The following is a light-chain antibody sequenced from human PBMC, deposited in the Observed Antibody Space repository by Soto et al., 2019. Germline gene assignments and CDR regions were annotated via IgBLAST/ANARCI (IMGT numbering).Light chain of an antibody. CDR1: QSVCSSY. J-gene: IGKJ1*01. CDR2: GAS. Sequence: EIVLTQSPGTLSLSPGERATLSCRASQSVCSSYLAWYQQKPGQAPRLLIYGASSRATGIPDRFSGSGSGTDFTLTISRLEPEDFAVYYCQQYGSSPRTFGQGTKVDIK. V-gene: IGKV3-20*01. CDR3: QQYGSSPRT.